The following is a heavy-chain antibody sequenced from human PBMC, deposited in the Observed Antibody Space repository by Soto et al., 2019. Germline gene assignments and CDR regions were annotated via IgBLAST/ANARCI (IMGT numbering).Heavy chain of an antibody. CDR3: ARVRYYGSGTYYADF. Sequence: SLRLSCAASGFTFSYYYMTWIRQAPGRGLEWVSYISSSGSTMYYADSVKGRFTVSRDNAKNSVYLQMNSLRDEDTAVYYCARVRYYGSGTYYADFWGQGTLVTVSS. D-gene: IGHD3-10*01. V-gene: IGHV3-11*01. J-gene: IGHJ4*02. CDR2: ISSSGSTM. CDR1: GFTFSYYY.